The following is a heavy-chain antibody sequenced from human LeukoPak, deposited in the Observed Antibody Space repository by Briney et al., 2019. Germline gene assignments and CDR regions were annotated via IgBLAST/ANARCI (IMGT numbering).Heavy chain of an antibody. J-gene: IGHJ5*02. D-gene: IGHD3-10*01. Sequence: SETLSLTCSVSGGSISSSSYYWGWIRQPPGKGLEWIGSIYYSGSTYYNPSLKSRVTISVDTSKNQFSLKLSSVTAADTAVYYCARELGSGSWGSGRWFDPWGQGTLVTVSS. CDR2: IYYSGST. CDR3: ARELGSGSWGSGRWFDP. CDR1: GGSISSSSYY. V-gene: IGHV4-39*07.